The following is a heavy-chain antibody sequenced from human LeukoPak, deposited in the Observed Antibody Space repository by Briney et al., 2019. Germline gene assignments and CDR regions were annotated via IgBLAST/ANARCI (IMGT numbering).Heavy chain of an antibody. J-gene: IGHJ4*02. D-gene: IGHD3-16*01. CDR3: ARKGVSDLYYFDS. CDR2: IYYSGST. Sequence: SETLSLTCTVSGVSISGYYWTWIRQPPGKGLEWMGNIYYSGSTNYNSSLKSRVTISVDTSKNQISLKLRSVTAADTAVYYCARKGVSDLYYFDSWGQGTLVTVSS. V-gene: IGHV4-59*08. CDR1: GVSISGYY.